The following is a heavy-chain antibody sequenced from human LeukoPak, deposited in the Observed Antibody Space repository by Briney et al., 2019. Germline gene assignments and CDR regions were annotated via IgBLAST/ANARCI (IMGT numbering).Heavy chain of an antibody. CDR1: GFTFSSYG. D-gene: IGHD2-15*01. J-gene: IGHJ4*02. CDR3: AKDLLGYCSGGSCYYPFDY. V-gene: IGHV3-23*01. CDR2: ISGSGGST. Sequence: GGSLRLSCAASGFTFSSYGMSWVRQAPGKGLEWVSAISGSGGSTYYADSVKGRFTISRDNSKNTLYLQMNSLRAEDTAVYYCAKDLLGYCSGGSCYYPFDYWGQGTLVTVSS.